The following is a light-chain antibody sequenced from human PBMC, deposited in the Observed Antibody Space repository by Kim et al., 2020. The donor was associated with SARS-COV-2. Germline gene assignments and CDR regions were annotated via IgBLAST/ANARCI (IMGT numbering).Light chain of an antibody. Sequence: PGERATLSCRASQSVSSNLAWYQQKPGQAPRLLIYGASTRATGIPARFSGSGSGTEFTLTISSLQSEDFAVYYCQQYNNWPLRTFGQGTKVDIK. CDR3: QQYNNWPLRT. V-gene: IGKV3-15*01. CDR2: GAS. J-gene: IGKJ1*01. CDR1: QSVSSN.